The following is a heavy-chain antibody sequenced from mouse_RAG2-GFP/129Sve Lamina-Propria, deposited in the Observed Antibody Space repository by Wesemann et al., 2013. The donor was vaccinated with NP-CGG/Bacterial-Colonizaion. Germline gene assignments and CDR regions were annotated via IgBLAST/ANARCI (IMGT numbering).Heavy chain of an antibody. V-gene: IGHV5-15*01. CDR3: ARDLGVNY. Sequence: EVKLLQSGGGLVQPGGSLKLSCAASGFTFSDYGMAWVRQAPRKGPEWVAFISNLAYSIYYADTVTGRFTISRDNAKNTLFLQMTSLRSEDTAMYYCARDLGVNYWGQGTTLTVSS. CDR2: ISNLAYSI. J-gene: IGHJ2*01. CDR1: GFTFSDYG. D-gene: IGHD4-1*01.